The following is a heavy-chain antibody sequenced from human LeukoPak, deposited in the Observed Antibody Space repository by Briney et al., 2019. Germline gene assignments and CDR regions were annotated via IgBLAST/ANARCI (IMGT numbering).Heavy chain of an antibody. J-gene: IGHJ4*02. CDR1: GFTFSNYA. V-gene: IGHV3-23*01. CDR2: VIASGYVT. CDR3: AKHPGPYGANPFDS. Sequence: PGGSLRLSCAASGFTFSNYALSWVRQAPGKGLEWVSTVIASGYVTNHAASVKGRFTISRDNSNNTLYVHMNSLRAEDTALYFCAKHPGPYGANPFDSWGLGTLVTVSS. D-gene: IGHD4-23*01.